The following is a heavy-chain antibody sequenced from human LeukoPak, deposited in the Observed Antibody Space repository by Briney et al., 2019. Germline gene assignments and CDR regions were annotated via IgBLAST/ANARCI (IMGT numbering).Heavy chain of an antibody. Sequence: AGGSLRLSCAASGFTFSNYAMLWVRQSPGKGLEWVSGISYGGGNTYYAHSVTGRLTISRDNSKNTLYLQMNSLRAEDTATYYSGNSRWVSDFFESWGQGTRVTVSS. J-gene: IGHJ4*02. CDR3: GNSRWVSDFFES. V-gene: IGHV3-23*01. CDR1: GFTFSNYA. CDR2: ISYGGGNT. D-gene: IGHD2-21*01.